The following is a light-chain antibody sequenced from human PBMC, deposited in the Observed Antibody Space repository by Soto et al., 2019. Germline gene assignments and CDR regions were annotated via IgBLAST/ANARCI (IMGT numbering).Light chain of an antibody. CDR3: CSYAGSSTYV. V-gene: IGLV2-23*02. Sequence: QSALTQPASVSGSPGQSITISCTGTSSDVGIYNLVSWYQQHPGKAPKLMMYGVNKRPSGVSHRFSGSKSGYTASMTISGLQTEDEADYYCCSYAGSSTYVFGTGTKLTVL. J-gene: IGLJ1*01. CDR2: GVN. CDR1: SSDVGIYNL.